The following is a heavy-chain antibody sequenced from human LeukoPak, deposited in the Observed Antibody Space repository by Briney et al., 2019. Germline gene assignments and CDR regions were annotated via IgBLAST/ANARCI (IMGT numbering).Heavy chain of an antibody. V-gene: IGHV3-23*01. CDR1: GFTFTSYG. CDR2: ISGSGVGT. D-gene: IGHD6-13*01. J-gene: IGHJ4*02. Sequence: PGGSLRLSCAASGFTFTSYGMSWVRQAPGKGLEWVSAISGSGVGTYYADSVKGRFTISRDNSKNTLYLQMNSLRAEDTAVYYCVKAGIAAVTGRYYIDYWGLGALVTVSS. CDR3: VKAGIAAVTGRYYIDY.